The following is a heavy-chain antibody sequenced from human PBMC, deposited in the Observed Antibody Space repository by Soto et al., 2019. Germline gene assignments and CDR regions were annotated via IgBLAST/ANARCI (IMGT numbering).Heavy chain of an antibody. D-gene: IGHD6-19*01. J-gene: IGHJ4*02. V-gene: IGHV3-23*01. CDR1: GFTFSSYA. CDR2: ISGSGGST. Sequence: GGSLRLSCAASGFTFSSYAMSWVRQAPGKGLEWVSAISGSGGSTYYADSVKGRFTISRDNSKNTLYLQMNSLRAEDTAVYYCAKHQSRFHYSSAPGTFVGYWGQGTLVTVSS. CDR3: AKHQSRFHYSSAPGTFVGY.